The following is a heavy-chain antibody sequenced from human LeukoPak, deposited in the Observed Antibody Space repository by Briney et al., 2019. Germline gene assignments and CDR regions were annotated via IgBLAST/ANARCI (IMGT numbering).Heavy chain of an antibody. CDR2: INTNTGNP. D-gene: IGHD5-18*01. CDR3: ARVGYSYGWPYYYYGMDV. V-gene: IGHV7-4-1*02. Sequence: GASVKVSCKASGYTFTSYYMHWVRQAPGQGLEWMGWINTNTGNPTYAQGFTGRFVFSLDTSVSTAYLQISSLKAEDTAVYYCARVGYSYGWPYYYYGMDVWGQGTTVTVSS. J-gene: IGHJ6*02. CDR1: GYTFTSYY.